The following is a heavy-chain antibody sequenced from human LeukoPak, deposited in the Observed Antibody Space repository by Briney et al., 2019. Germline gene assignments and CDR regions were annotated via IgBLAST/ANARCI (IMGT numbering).Heavy chain of an antibody. J-gene: IGHJ4*02. D-gene: IGHD2-2*01. V-gene: IGHV3-23*01. Sequence: GWSLRLSCAASGFTFSSYAMSWVRQAPGKGLEWVSAISGSGGSTYYPDSVKGRFTISRDNSKNTLYLQMNSLRAEDTAVYYCAKTRRAFIVVVPAAKQPIDYWGQGTLVTVSS. CDR2: ISGSGGST. CDR1: GFTFSSYA. CDR3: AKTRRAFIVVVPAAKQPIDY.